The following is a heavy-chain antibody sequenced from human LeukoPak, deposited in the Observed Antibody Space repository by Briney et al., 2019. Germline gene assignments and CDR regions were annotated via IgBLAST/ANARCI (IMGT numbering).Heavy chain of an antibody. J-gene: IGHJ4*02. D-gene: IGHD2-21*01. CDR2: ISSSSDYI. Sequence: PGGSLRLSCAASGFTFSSYTMDWVRQAPGKGLEWVSSISSSSDYIFYADSLKGRFTISRDNAQNSLYLQMNSLEIEDTAVYYGAKGSHNFDYWGQGTLVTVSS. CDR3: AKGSHNFDY. V-gene: IGHV3-21*01. CDR1: GFTFSSYT.